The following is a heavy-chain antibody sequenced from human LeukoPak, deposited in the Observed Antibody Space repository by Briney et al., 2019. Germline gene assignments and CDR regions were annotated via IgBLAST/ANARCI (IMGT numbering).Heavy chain of an antibody. CDR1: GFTFSSYA. CDR3: AKTIVPTRNYDYYYGMDV. J-gene: IGHJ6*02. V-gene: IGHV3-23*01. D-gene: IGHD1-14*01. Sequence: GGSLRLSCAASGFTFSSYAMSCVRQAPGKGLEWVSAISGSGGSTYYADSVKGRFTISRDNSKSTLYLQMNSLRAEDAAVYYCAKTIVPTRNYDYYYGMDVWGQGTTVTVSS. CDR2: ISGSGGST.